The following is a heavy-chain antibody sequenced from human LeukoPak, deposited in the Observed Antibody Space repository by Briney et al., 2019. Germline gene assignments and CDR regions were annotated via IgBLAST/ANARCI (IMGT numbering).Heavy chain of an antibody. CDR2: IYYSGST. J-gene: IGHJ5*02. Sequence: SETLSLTCTVSGGSISSSNFYWGWIRQPPGKGLEWIGSIYYSGSTYYNPSLKSRVTISVDTSKNQFSLKLSSVTAADTAVYYCARQKAYYYGSGSYYNRLGGFDPWGQGTLVTVSS. V-gene: IGHV4-39*01. CDR3: ARQKAYYYGSGSYYNRLGGFDP. CDR1: GGSISSSNFY. D-gene: IGHD3-10*01.